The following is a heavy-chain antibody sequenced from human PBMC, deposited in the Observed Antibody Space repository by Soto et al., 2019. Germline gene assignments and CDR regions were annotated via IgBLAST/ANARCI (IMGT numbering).Heavy chain of an antibody. CDR1: GGTFSSYA. CDR3: ARDVQRYDYIWGSYRHYYFDY. V-gene: IGHV1-69*06. Sequence: GASVKVSCKASGGTFSSYAISWVRQAPGQGLEWMGGIIPIFGTANYAQKFQGRVTITADKSTSTAYMELRSLRSDDTAGYYCARDVQRYDYIWGSYRHYYFDYWGQGTLVTVSS. J-gene: IGHJ4*02. D-gene: IGHD3-16*02. CDR2: IIPIFGTA.